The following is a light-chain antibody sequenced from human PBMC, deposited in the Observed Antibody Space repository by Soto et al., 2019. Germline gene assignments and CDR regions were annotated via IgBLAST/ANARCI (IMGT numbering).Light chain of an antibody. CDR2: DDS. Sequence: SYELTQAPSMSVAPGQTATITCGGNDIEGRVVHWYQQEPGQAPVLVVFDDSVRPSGIPERFSGASSGNTATLTITRVEAGDEADYYCQVWDTIPDHVIFGGGTKLTVL. V-gene: IGLV3-21*02. CDR1: DIEGRV. J-gene: IGLJ2*01. CDR3: QVWDTIPDHVI.